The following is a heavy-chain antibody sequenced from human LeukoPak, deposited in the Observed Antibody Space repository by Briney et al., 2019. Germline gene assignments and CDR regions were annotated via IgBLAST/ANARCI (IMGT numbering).Heavy chain of an antibody. CDR1: GFTFSSYW. J-gene: IGHJ4*02. CDR3: ARGTIAAAGYYYFDY. D-gene: IGHD6-13*01. CDR2: IKQDGSEK. V-gene: IGHV3-7*04. Sequence: QPGGSLRLSCAAPGFTFSSYWMSWVRQAPGKGLEWVANIKQDGSEKYYVDSVKGRFTISRDNAKNSLYLQMNSLRAEDTAVYYCARGTIAAAGYYYFDYWGQGTQVTVSS.